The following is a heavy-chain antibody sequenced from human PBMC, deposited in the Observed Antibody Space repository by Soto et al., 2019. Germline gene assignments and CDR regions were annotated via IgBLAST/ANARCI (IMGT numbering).Heavy chain of an antibody. J-gene: IGHJ4*02. CDR2: VQPDESQR. Sequence: GGSLRLSCEGSGFSVRTDWMSWLRQAPGKGLEWVANVQPDESQRHYVDSVKGRFTTSRDNAKNSLYLQMDSLRDEDTAVYYCAARGGSYGYFDYWGQGTLVTVSS. D-gene: IGHD2-15*01. V-gene: IGHV3-7*05. CDR1: GFSVRTDW. CDR3: AARGGSYGYFDY.